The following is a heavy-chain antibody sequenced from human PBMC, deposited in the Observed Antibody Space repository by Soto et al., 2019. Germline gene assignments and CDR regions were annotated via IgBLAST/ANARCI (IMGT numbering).Heavy chain of an antibody. CDR2: INPILSMS. CDR1: GDTFSFYS. D-gene: IGHD3-10*01. J-gene: IGHJ4*02. Sequence: QVQLVQSGAEVKKPGSSVRVSCKASGDTFSFYSINWVRQAPGLGLEWMGRINPILSMSNYAQRFQGRVTVTADKSTSTASMQLSSLRTEDTAMYYCASSYGSGYRAFDYWGQGALVPVSS. V-gene: IGHV1-69*02. CDR3: ASSYGSGYRAFDY.